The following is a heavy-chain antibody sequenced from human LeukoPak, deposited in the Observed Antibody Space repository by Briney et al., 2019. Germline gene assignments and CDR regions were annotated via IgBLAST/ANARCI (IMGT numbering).Heavy chain of an antibody. CDR1: GDSFSCNSAA. D-gene: IGHD6-6*01. CDR2: TYYRSKWYN. J-gene: IGHJ4*02. CDR3: ARYKGYSSSFDY. V-gene: IGHV6-1*01. Sequence: SQTLSLTCSISGDSFSCNSAAWHWIRQSPSRGLEWLGRTYYRSKWYNDYAVSVKSRITINPDTSKNQFSLQLNSVTPEDTAVYYCARYKGYSSSFDYWGQGTLVTVSS.